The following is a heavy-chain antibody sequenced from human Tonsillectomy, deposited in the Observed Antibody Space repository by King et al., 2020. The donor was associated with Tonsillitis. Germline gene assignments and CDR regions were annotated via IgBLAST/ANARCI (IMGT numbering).Heavy chain of an antibody. D-gene: IGHD3-9*01. J-gene: IGHJ5*02. CDR3: AGGGGILTGGSLFDP. CDR1: GGSISSGSYY. CDR2: IYVGGTT. V-gene: IGHV4-61*02. Sequence: VQLQESGPGLVKPSQTLSLTCTVSGGSISSGSYYWCWIRQPAGEGLEWIGRIYVGGTTNYNPSLESRVTMSVDPSKKQFSLQLSSVTAADTAVYYCAGGGGILTGGSLFDPWGQGTLVTVSS.